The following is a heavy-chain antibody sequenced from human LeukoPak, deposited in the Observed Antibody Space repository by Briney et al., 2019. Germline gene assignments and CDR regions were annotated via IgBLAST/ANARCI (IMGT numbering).Heavy chain of an antibody. J-gene: IGHJ3*02. CDR2: ISSSSSYI. CDR1: GFTFSSYS. V-gene: IGHV3-21*01. Sequence: GGSLRLSCAASGFTFSSYSMNWVRQAPGKGLEWVSSISSSSSYIYYADSVKGRFTISRDNAKNSLYLQMNSLRAEDTAVYYCARGPKSDAFDIWGQGTMVTVSS. CDR3: ARGPKSDAFDI.